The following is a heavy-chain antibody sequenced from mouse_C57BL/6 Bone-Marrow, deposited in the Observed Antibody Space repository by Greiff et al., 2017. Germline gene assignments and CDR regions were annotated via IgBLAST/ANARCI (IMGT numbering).Heavy chain of an antibody. CDR2: IDPETGGT. CDR3: TRSGYYGSSYG. Sequence: VQLQQSGAELVRPGASVTLSCKASGYTFTDYEMHWVKQTPVHGLEWIGAIDPETGGTAYNQKFKGKAILTADKSSSTAYMELRSLTSADSAVYYCTRSGYYGSSYGWGQGTLVTVSA. CDR1: GYTFTDYE. D-gene: IGHD1-1*01. V-gene: IGHV1-15*01. J-gene: IGHJ3*01.